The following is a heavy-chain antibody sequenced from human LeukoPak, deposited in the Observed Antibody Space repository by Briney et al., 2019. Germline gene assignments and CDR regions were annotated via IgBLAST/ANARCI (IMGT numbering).Heavy chain of an antibody. J-gene: IGHJ4*02. CDR3: ARDGFRGEVDY. CDR1: GGSISSYY. CDR2: IYYSGST. V-gene: IGHV4-59*01. Sequence: PSETLSLTCTVSGGSISSYYWSWIRQPPGKGLEWIGYIYYSGSTNYNPSLKSRVTISVDTSKNQFSLKLSSVTAADTAVYHCARDGFRGEVDYWGQGTLVTVSS. D-gene: IGHD3-16*01.